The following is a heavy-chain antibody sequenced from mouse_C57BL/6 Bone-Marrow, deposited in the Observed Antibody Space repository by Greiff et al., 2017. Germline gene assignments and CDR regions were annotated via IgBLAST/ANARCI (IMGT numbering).Heavy chain of an antibody. Sequence: EVQLVESGGGLVKPGGSLKLSCAASGFTFSSYAMSWVRQTPEKRLEWVATISDGGSYTYYPDNAKGRFTISRDNAKNNLYLQMSHLKSEDTAMYYCARDRDYYGSSKYYYAMDYWGQGTSVTVSS. CDR1: GFTFSSYA. V-gene: IGHV5-4*01. CDR2: ISDGGSYT. D-gene: IGHD1-1*01. J-gene: IGHJ4*01. CDR3: ARDRDYYGSSKYYYAMDY.